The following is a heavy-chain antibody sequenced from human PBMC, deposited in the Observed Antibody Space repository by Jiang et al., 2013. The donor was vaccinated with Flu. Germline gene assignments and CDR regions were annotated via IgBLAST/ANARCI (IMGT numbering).Heavy chain of an antibody. CDR3: ARNVMTTVTQFFDY. V-gene: IGHV4-39*07. CDR2: IYFSGTT. J-gene: IGHJ4*02. CDR1: GDSINSNNYY. Sequence: GPGLVKPSETLSLTCSVFGDSINSNNYYWGWIRQAPGQGLEWVGSIYFSGTTYQNPSLKSRVTMSLDTSKNQFSLKLRPVTAADTAVYFCARNVMTTVTQFFDYWGQGTLITVSS. D-gene: IGHD4-17*01.